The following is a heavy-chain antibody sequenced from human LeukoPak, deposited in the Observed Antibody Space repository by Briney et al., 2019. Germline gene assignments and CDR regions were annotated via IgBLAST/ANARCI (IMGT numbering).Heavy chain of an antibody. CDR2: VSYTGGT. CDR1: GGSLSGHY. Sequence: SETLSLTCTVSGGSLSGHYWSWIRQPPGKRLEWIGYVSYTGGTEYSPSLQSRVTISIDTSKSQFSLKLTSVTSADTAVYSCARLLDNDISGDPDTFDVWGQGTTVIVSS. J-gene: IGHJ3*01. D-gene: IGHD3-22*01. CDR3: ARLLDNDISGDPDTFDV. V-gene: IGHV4-59*11.